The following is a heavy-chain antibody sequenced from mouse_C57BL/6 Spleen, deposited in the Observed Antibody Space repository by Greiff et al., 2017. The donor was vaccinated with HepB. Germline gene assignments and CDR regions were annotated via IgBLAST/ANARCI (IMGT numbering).Heavy chain of an antibody. CDR3: ARMGDDFDYIDD. J-gene: IGHJ2*01. CDR1: GYTFTDYY. Sequence: VQLQQSGPVLVKPGASVKMSCKASGYTFTDYYMNWVKQSPGRSLEWIGVIYPYNGGTSYNQKFKGKATLTVDKSSSTAYMGLNSLTSEDSAVYYFARMGDDFDYIDDWSQGTTLTVSS. CDR2: IYPYNGGT. V-gene: IGHV1-19*01. D-gene: IGHD2-13*01.